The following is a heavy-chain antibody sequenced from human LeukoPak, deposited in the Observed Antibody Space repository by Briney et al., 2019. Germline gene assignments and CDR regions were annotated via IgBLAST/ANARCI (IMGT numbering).Heavy chain of an antibody. V-gene: IGHV3-30*18. Sequence: GESLRLSCAASGFTFSSYGMHWVRQAPGKGLEWVAVISYDGSNKYYADSVKGRFTISRDNSKNTLYLQMNSLRAEDTAVYYCAKDHNWNYVRYYYYYMDVWGKGTTVTVSS. D-gene: IGHD1-7*01. CDR3: AKDHNWNYVRYYYYYMDV. CDR1: GFTFSSYG. CDR2: ISYDGSNK. J-gene: IGHJ6*03.